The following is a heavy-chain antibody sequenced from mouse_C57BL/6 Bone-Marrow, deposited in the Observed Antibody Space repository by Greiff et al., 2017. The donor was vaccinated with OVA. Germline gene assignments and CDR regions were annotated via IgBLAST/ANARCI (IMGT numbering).Heavy chain of an antibody. CDR1: GFTFSSYG. Sequence: EVHLVESGGDLVKPGGSLKLSCAASGFTFSSYGMSWVRQTPDKRLEWVATISSGGSYTYYPDSVKGRFTISRDNAKNTLYLQMSSLKSEDTAMYYCARAHYGSSPWFAYWGQGTTLTVSS. D-gene: IGHD1-1*01. J-gene: IGHJ2*01. CDR2: ISSGGSYT. CDR3: ARAHYGSSPWFAY. V-gene: IGHV5-6*01.